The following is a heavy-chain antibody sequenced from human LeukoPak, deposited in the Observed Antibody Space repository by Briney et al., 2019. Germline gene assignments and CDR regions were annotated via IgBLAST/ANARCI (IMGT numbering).Heavy chain of an antibody. CDR2: INTDGSST. Sequence: GGSLRLSCAASGFTFSSYWMHWVRQAPGKGLVWVSRINTDGSSTSYADSVKGRFTISRDNAKNTLYLQMNSLRAEDTALYYCVRGDYYGMDVWGQGTTVTVSS. CDR1: GFTFSSYW. CDR3: VRGDYYGMDV. J-gene: IGHJ6*02. V-gene: IGHV3-74*01.